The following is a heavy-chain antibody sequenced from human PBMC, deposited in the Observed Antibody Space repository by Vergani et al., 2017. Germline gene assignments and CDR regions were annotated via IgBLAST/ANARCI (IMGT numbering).Heavy chain of an antibody. D-gene: IGHD1-7*01. CDR1: GYTFTSYD. CDR3: ARDWNYWGWFDP. CDR2: MNPNSGGT. V-gene: IGHV1-2*02. Sequence: QVQLVQSGAEVKKPGASVKVSCKASGYTFTSYDINWVRQATGQGLEWMGWMNPNSGGTNYAQKFQGRVTMTRDTSISTAYMELSRLRSDDTAVYYCARDWNYWGWFDPWGQGTLVTVSS. J-gene: IGHJ5*02.